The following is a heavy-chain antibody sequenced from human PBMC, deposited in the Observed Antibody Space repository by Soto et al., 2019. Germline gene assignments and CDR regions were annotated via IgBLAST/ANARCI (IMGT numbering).Heavy chain of an antibody. CDR1: GYSFTSYW. CDR2: IDPSDSYT. Sequence: PGESLKISWKCSGYSFTSYWISWVRQMPGKGLEWMGRIDPSDSYTNYSPSFQGHVTISADKSISTAYLQWSSLKASDTAMYYYARHPGPFYSNYPNCVYGMDVWGQGTTVTVSS. V-gene: IGHV5-10-1*01. D-gene: IGHD4-4*01. CDR3: ARHPGPFYSNYPNCVYGMDV. J-gene: IGHJ6*02.